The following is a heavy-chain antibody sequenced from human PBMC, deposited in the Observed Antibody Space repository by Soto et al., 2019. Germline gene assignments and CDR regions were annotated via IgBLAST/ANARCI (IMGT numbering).Heavy chain of an antibody. Sequence: SDTLSLTSTASDRSIRSGDYYWSSIRQPPGKCLEWIGYIYYSGSTFYNPSLKSRVTISVDTSKNQFSLKLSSVTAADTAVYFCAREDDGGDRDYYGLDVWGQGTTVTVSS. D-gene: IGHD2-21*02. V-gene: IGHV4-30-4*02. CDR2: IYYSGST. CDR1: DRSIRSGDYY. J-gene: IGHJ6*02. CDR3: AREDDGGDRDYYGLDV.